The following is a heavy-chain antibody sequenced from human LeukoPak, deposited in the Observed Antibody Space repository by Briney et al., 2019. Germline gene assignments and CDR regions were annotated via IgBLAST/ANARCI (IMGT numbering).Heavy chain of an antibody. J-gene: IGHJ5*02. V-gene: IGHV4-4*07. Sequence: SETLSLTCTVSGGSISSYYWSWIRQPAGKGLEWIGRIYTSGSTNFNPSLKSRVTMSVDTSKNQFSLKLSSVTAADTAVYYCARARRNYDSSGYYSWFDPWGQGTLVTVSS. CDR2: IYTSGST. CDR3: ARARRNYDSSGYYSWFDP. D-gene: IGHD3-22*01. CDR1: GGSISSYY.